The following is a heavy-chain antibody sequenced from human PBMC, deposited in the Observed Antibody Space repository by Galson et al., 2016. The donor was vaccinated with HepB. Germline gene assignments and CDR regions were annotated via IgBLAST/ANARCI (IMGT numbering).Heavy chain of an antibody. V-gene: IGHV3-7*01. D-gene: IGHD4/OR15-4a*01. Sequence: SLRLSCAASGFIFSDYYMSWIRQAPGKGLEWVANITPNGVVKDYVGVVKGRFTISRDNASNILFLQMNSLRAEDTALYYCARDHADGAHDIWGRGTVVTVSS. J-gene: IGHJ3*02. CDR2: ITPNGVVK. CDR3: ARDHADGAHDI. CDR1: GFIFSDYY.